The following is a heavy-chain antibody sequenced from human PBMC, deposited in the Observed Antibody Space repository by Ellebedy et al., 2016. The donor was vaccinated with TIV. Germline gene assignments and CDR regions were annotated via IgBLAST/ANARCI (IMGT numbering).Heavy chain of an antibody. J-gene: IGHJ4*02. Sequence: GESLKISXAASGFTFSSYGMHWVRQAPGKGLEWVAVIWYDGSNKYYADSVKGRFTISRDNAKNSLYLQMNSLRAEDTAVYYCQSRGFRDYWGQGTLVTVSS. CDR1: GFTFSSYG. D-gene: IGHD3-10*01. CDR2: IWYDGSNK. V-gene: IGHV3-33*03. CDR3: QSRGFRDY.